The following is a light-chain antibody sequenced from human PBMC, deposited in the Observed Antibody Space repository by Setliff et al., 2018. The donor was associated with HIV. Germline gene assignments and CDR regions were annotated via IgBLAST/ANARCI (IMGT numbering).Light chain of an antibody. J-gene: IGLJ2*01. Sequence: QSVLTQPASVSGSPGQSITISCTGTSSDVGGYNFVSWYQQHPGKAPKLIIYEVSNRPSGVSNRFSGSKSGNTASLTISGLQAEDEADYYCISYTSRITWIFGGGTKATVL. CDR1: SSDVGGYNF. CDR3: ISYTSRITWI. V-gene: IGLV2-14*01. CDR2: EVS.